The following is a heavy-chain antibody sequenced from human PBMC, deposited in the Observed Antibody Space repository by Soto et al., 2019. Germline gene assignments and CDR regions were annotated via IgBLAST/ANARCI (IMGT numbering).Heavy chain of an antibody. V-gene: IGHV4-31*11. J-gene: IGHJ6*02. CDR3: ARARMVRGVIYYYGMDV. CDR2: IYYSGST. CDR1: GGSISSGGNY. D-gene: IGHD3-10*01. Sequence: QVQLQESGPGLVKSSQTLSLTCAVSGGSISSGGNYWSWIRQHPGKGLEWIGYIYYSGSTYYNPSLKRRVTISVDTSKNQSSLKLNSVTAADTAVYYCARARMVRGVIYYYGMDVWGQGTTVTVSS.